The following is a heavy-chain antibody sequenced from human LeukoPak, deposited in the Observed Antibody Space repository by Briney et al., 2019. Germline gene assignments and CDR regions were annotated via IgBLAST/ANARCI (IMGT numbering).Heavy chain of an antibody. Sequence: GGSLRLSCAASGFTFSNSWMSWVRQAPGKGLEWVATIKPDGSAQYYVDSVKGRFTISRDNAKNSLLLQINSLRAEDTAVYYCARDWGTDYGGNSSYIWGQGTLVTVSS. J-gene: IGHJ4*02. CDR2: IKPDGSAQ. CDR1: GFTFSNSW. D-gene: IGHD4-23*01. CDR3: ARDWGTDYGGNSSYI. V-gene: IGHV3-7*01.